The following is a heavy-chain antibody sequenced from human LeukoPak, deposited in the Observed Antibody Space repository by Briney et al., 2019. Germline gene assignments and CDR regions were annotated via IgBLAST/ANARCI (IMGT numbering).Heavy chain of an antibody. Sequence: GRSLRLSCAASGFTLSSYAMHWVRQAPGKGLEWVTVIWYDGSNKHYADSVKGRFTISRDNSKNTLYLQMDSLRAEDTAVYYCARAFGASSGYSVDYWGQGTLVTVSS. CDR2: IWYDGSNK. V-gene: IGHV3-33*01. D-gene: IGHD3-22*01. CDR3: ARAFGASSGYSVDY. J-gene: IGHJ4*02. CDR1: GFTLSSYA.